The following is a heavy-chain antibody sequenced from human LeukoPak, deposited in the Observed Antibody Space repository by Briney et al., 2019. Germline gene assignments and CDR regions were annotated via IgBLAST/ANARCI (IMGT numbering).Heavy chain of an antibody. Sequence: GGSLRLSCAASGFTFSSYWMSWVRQAPGKGLEWVANIKQDGSEKYYVDSVKGRFTISRDNSKNTLYLQMNSLKAEDTAVYYCAKDGKRRTIFGVILRETYFDYWGQGTLVTVSS. D-gene: IGHD3-3*01. CDR2: IKQDGSEK. V-gene: IGHV3-7*01. J-gene: IGHJ4*02. CDR3: AKDGKRRTIFGVILRETYFDY. CDR1: GFTFSSYW.